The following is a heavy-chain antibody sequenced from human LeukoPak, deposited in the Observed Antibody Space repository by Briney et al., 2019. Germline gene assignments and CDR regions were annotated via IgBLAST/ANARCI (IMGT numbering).Heavy chain of an antibody. Sequence: ASVKVSCEASGYPLTDYYMHWVRQAPGQGLEWMGWINPNRGGTDYAQKFQGRVTMTRDTSISTAYMELSRLRYDDTAVYYCASGYRFRNWGQGTLVTVSS. V-gene: IGHV1-2*02. D-gene: IGHD5-18*01. CDR3: ASGYRFRN. J-gene: IGHJ4*02. CDR2: INPNRGGT. CDR1: GYPLTDYY.